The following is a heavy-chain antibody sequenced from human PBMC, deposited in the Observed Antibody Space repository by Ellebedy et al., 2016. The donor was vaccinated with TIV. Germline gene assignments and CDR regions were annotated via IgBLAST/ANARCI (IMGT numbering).Heavy chain of an antibody. J-gene: IGHJ4*02. D-gene: IGHD3-22*01. V-gene: IGHV3-7*03. CDR3: ARDYYDSTSWYDY. CDR2: IKQDGSEK. Sequence: GESLKISCAASGFTFSSNWMSWVRQAPGKGLEWVANIKQDGSEKYYVDSVKGRFTISRDNAKNSLYLQMNSLRAEDTAVYYCARDYYDSTSWYDYWGQGTLVTVSS. CDR1: GFTFSSNW.